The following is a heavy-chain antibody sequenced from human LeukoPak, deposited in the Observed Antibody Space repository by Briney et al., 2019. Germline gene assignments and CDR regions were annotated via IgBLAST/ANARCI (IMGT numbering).Heavy chain of an antibody. CDR1: GYSFTSYW. V-gene: IGHV5-51*01. D-gene: IGHD3-10*01. CDR3: ARSERDPFRENSPFSEYFQH. Sequence: GESLKISCKGSGYSFTSYWIGWARQMPGKGLEWMGIIYPGDSDTRYSPSFQGQVTISADKSISTAYLQWGSLKASDTAMYYCARSERDPFRENSPFSEYFQHWGQGTLVTVSS. J-gene: IGHJ1*01. CDR2: IYPGDSDT.